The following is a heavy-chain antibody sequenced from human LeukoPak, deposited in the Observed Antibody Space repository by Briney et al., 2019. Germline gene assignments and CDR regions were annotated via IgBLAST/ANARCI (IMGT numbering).Heavy chain of an antibody. J-gene: IGHJ4*02. CDR1: GFTVSSNY. CDR3: VRDQGYGDYVVD. V-gene: IGHV3-66*01. Sequence: GGSLRLSCAASGFTVSSNYMSWVRQAPGKGLEWVSVIYSGGSTYYADSVKGRFTISRDNSKNTLYLQMNSLRAEDTAVYYCVRDQGYGDYVVDWGQGTLVTVSS. D-gene: IGHD4-17*01. CDR2: IYSGGST.